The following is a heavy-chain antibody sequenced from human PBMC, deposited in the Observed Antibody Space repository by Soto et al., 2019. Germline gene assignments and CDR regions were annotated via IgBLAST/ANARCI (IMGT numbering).Heavy chain of an antibody. J-gene: IGHJ1*01. D-gene: IGHD2-15*01. CDR1: GYTFTSYY. Sequence: ASVKVSCKASGYTFTSYYMHWVRQAPGQGLEWMGIINPSGGSTSYAQKFQGRVTMTRDTSTSTVYKELSSLRSEDTAVYYCARVAGVVVAATRRGYFQHWGQGTLVTVSS. CDR2: INPSGGST. V-gene: IGHV1-46*01. CDR3: ARVAGVVVAATRRGYFQH.